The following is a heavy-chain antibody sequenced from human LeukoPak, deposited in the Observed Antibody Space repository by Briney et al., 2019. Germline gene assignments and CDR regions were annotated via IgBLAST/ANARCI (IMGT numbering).Heavy chain of an antibody. V-gene: IGHV4-59*11. CDR1: GDSISSHY. CDR3: ARDTYDYYFNP. CDR2: VHYSGIT. D-gene: IGHD5-12*01. Sequence: PSETLSLTCTVSGDSISSHYWNWIRQPPGKGLEWIGCVHYSGITYYNPSLKSRVAISVDTSKKQFSLILNSVTAAGTAVYYCARDTYDYYFNPWGQGTLVTVSS. J-gene: IGHJ5*02.